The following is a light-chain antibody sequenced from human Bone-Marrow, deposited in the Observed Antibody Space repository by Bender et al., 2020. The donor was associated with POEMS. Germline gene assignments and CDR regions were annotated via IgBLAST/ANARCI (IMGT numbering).Light chain of an antibody. CDR2: RNN. Sequence: QSVLTQPPSASGTPGQRVTISCSGSSSNIGSTSVYWYQQLPGTAPKLLIYRNNQRPSGVPDRLSGSKSGNMASLTISGLLTEDEAEYYCCSYAGNTIPWVFGGGTRLTVL. CDR3: CSYAGNTIPWV. V-gene: IGLV1-47*01. J-gene: IGLJ3*02. CDR1: SSNIGSTS.